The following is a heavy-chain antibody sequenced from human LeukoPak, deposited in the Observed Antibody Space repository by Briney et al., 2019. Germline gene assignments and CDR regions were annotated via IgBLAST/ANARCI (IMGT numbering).Heavy chain of an antibody. CDR3: ALAEVLRPHGMDV. CDR1: GGSISSYY. J-gene: IGHJ6*04. V-gene: IGHV4-59*01. CDR2: IYYSGST. D-gene: IGHD3-3*01. Sequence: PSETLSLTCTVSGGSISSYYWSWIRQPPGKGLEWIGYIYYSGSTNYNPSLKSRVTISVDTSKNQSSLKLSSVTAADTAVYYCALAEVLRPHGMDVWGKGTTVTVSS.